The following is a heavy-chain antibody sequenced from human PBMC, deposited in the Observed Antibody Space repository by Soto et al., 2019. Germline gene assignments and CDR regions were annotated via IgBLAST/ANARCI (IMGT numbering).Heavy chain of an antibody. D-gene: IGHD2-15*01. CDR1: GFSFSTYA. Sequence: GGSLRLSCAASGFSFSTYAMVWVRQAPGKGLEWISAITNSGINTYYVDSVKGRFTMSRDNSANTLHLQVNSLRADDTSVYCCAKRNAGSCSGASCYPLDFWGQGTLVTVSS. J-gene: IGHJ4*02. CDR2: ITNSGINT. V-gene: IGHV3-23*01. CDR3: AKRNAGSCSGASCYPLDF.